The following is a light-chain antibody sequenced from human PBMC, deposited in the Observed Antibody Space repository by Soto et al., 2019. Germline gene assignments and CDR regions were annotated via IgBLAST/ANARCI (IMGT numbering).Light chain of an antibody. Sequence: QSALTQPASVSGSPGQSIAISCTGTSSDLGAYDYVSWYQQQPDKAPKLIIYEVTKRPSGVSNRFSGSKSGNTASPTISGLQPEDEADYYCSSHTSGNTRVFGTGTKVTVL. J-gene: IGLJ1*01. V-gene: IGLV2-14*01. CDR1: SSDLGAYDY. CDR3: SSHTSGNTRV. CDR2: EVT.